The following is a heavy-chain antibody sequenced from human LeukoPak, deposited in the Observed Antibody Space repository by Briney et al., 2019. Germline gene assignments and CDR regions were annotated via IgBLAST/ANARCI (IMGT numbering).Heavy chain of an antibody. Sequence: ASVKVSCEASGYTFTGYYMHWVRQAPGQGLEWMGWINPNSGGTNYAQKFQGRVTMTRDTSISTAYMELSRLRSDDTAVYYCARDDYDILTGYYKGLDYWGQGTLVTVSS. CDR2: INPNSGGT. D-gene: IGHD3-9*01. CDR1: GYTFTGYY. CDR3: ARDDYDILTGYYKGLDY. J-gene: IGHJ4*02. V-gene: IGHV1-2*02.